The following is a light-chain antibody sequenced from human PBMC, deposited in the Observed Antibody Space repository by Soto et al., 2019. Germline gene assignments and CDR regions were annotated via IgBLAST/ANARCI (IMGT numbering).Light chain of an antibody. CDR1: SSDVGSYNL. CDR2: EGT. J-gene: IGLJ1*01. V-gene: IGLV2-23*01. Sequence: QSALTQPASVSGSPGQSITISCTGTSSDVGSYNLVSWYQQNPGKAPQLMIYEGTKRPSGVSNRFSGSKSGNTASLTISGLQAEDEADYHCCSYAGSSTYIFGTGTKVTVL. CDR3: CSYAGSSTYI.